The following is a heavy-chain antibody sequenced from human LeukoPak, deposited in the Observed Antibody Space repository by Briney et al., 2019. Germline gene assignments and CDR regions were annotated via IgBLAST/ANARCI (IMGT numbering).Heavy chain of an antibody. CDR3: ARGRDLFGVFWSGKSTTYEKVGKNWFDP. CDR1: GGSFSGYY. CDR2: INHSGST. V-gene: IGHV4-34*01. Sequence: PSETLSLTCAVYGGSFSGYYWSWIRQPPGKGLEWIGEINHSGSTNYNPSLKSRVTISVDTSKNQFSLKLSSVTAADTAVYYCARGRDLFGVFWSGKSTTYEKVGKNWFDPWGQGTLVTVSS. J-gene: IGHJ5*02. D-gene: IGHD3-3*01.